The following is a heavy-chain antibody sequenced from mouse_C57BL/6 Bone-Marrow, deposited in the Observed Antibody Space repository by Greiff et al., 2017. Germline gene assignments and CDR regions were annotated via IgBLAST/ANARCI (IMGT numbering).Heavy chain of an antibody. CDR3: ARDLLCDY. D-gene: IGHD2-1*01. J-gene: IGHJ4*01. V-gene: IGHV5-12*01. CDR1: GFTFSDYY. CDR2: ISNGGGST. Sequence: EVHLVESGGGLVQPGGSLKLSCAASGFTFSDYYMYWVRQTPEKRLEWVAYISNGGGSTYYPDTVKGRFTISRDNAKNTLYLQMSRLKSEDTAMYYCARDLLCDYWGQGTSVTVSS.